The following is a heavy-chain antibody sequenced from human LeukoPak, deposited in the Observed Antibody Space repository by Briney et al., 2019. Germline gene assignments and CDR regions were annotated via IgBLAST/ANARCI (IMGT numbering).Heavy chain of an antibody. CDR3: AREGYDYVWGSYRINYFDY. D-gene: IGHD3-16*02. J-gene: IGHJ4*02. V-gene: IGHV4-4*02. CDR1: GGSISSSNW. CDR2: IYHSGST. Sequence: SGTLSLTCAVSGGSISSSNWWSRVRQPPGKGLEWIGEIYHSGSTNYNPSLKSRVTISVDKSKNQFSLKLSSVTAADTAVYYCAREGYDYVWGSYRINYFDYWGQGTLVTVSS.